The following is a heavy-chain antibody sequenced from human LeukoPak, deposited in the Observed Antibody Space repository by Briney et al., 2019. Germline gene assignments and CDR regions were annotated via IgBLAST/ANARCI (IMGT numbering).Heavy chain of an antibody. V-gene: IGHV3-23*01. Sequence: GGSLRLSCAASGFTFSGYAMAWVRQAPGRGLEWVSSITITGSSPSYADSVKGRFTVSRDNSKNTLYLQMNSLRAEDTAVYFCAKSSSSWSYYFNYWGQGTLVTVSS. CDR1: GFTFSGYA. CDR3: AKSSSSWSYYFNY. D-gene: IGHD6-13*01. CDR2: ITITGSSP. J-gene: IGHJ4*02.